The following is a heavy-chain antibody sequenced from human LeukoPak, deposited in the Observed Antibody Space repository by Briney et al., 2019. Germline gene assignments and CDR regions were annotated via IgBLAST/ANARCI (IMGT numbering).Heavy chain of an antibody. CDR3: ARGRYSSSIYFDY. Sequence: SVKVPCKASGGTFSSYAISWVRQAPGQGLEWMGGIIPIFGTANYAQKFQGRVTITTDESTSTAYMELSSLRSEDTAVYYCARGRYSSSIYFDYWGQGTLVTVSS. CDR2: IIPIFGTA. V-gene: IGHV1-69*05. CDR1: GGTFSSYA. J-gene: IGHJ4*02. D-gene: IGHD6-6*01.